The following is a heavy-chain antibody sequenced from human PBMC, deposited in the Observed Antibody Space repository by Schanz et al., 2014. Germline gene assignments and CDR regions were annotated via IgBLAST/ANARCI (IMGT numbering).Heavy chain of an antibody. CDR3: ARDYYDSSGYYYCDY. CDR1: RSTFSSYT. V-gene: IGHV1-69*08. Sequence: QVQLVQSGAEVKKPGSSVTVSCKSSRSTFSSYTISWIRQPPGQGLEWMGRIIPILGIATYAQKFQGRLTITADKSTSTAYMELSSLRSEDTAMYYCARDYYDSSGYYYCDYWGQGTLVTVSS. CDR2: IIPILGIA. D-gene: IGHD3-22*01. J-gene: IGHJ4*02.